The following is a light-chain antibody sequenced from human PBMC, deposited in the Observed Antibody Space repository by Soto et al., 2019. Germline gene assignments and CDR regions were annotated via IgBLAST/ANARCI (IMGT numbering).Light chain of an antibody. J-gene: IGLJ1*01. CDR1: SSDVGGYNY. CDR2: DVT. Sequence: QSALTQPASVSGSPGQSITISCTGTSSDVGGYNYVSWYQHHPGKAPELMIYDVTNRPSGVSHRFSGSKSGNSASLTISGLQAEDEADYYCSSYTGSSPSYGFGARTKLTVL. V-gene: IGLV2-14*03. CDR3: SSYTGSSPSYG.